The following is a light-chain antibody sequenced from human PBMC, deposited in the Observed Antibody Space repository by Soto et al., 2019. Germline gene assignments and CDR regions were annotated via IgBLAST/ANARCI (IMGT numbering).Light chain of an antibody. CDR3: QHYAGTSGWT. CDR1: EIVSSSF. CDR2: RTS. V-gene: IGKV3-20*01. Sequence: EVVLTQSPGSLSLSPGERATLSCRASEIVSSSFLTWYQQKPGQAPRLLIYRTSNRVTGIPDRFSGSGSGTDFTLTITRLEPEDFAAYYCQHYAGTSGWTFGPGTKVDIK. J-gene: IGKJ1*01.